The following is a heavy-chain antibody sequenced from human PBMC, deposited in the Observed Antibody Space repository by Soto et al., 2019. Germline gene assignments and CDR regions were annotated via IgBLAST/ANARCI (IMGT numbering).Heavy chain of an antibody. CDR2: ISGSGGST. J-gene: IGHJ4*02. V-gene: IGHV3-23*01. D-gene: IGHD4-17*01. CDR3: AKRKEYDYGDYELGY. Sequence: EVQLLESGGGLVQPGGSLRLSCAASGFTFSSYAMSWVRQAPGKGLEWVSAISGSGGSTYYADSVKGRFTISRDNSKKRLDLQMNSLGAEDTAVYYCAKRKEYDYGDYELGYWGQGTLVTVSS. CDR1: GFTFSSYA.